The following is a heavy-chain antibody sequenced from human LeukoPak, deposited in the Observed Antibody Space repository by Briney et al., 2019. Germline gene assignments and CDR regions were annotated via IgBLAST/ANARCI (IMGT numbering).Heavy chain of an antibody. J-gene: IGHJ5*02. V-gene: IGHV1-18*01. Sequence: ASVKVSCKASGYTFTSYGISWVRQAPGQGLEWMGWISAYNGNTNYAQKLQGRVTMTTDTSTSTAYMELRSLRSDDTAVYYCARAGCSSTSCYEAPYNWFDPWGQGTLVTVSS. CDR2: ISAYNGNT. CDR1: GYTFTSYG. D-gene: IGHD2-2*01. CDR3: ARAGCSSTSCYEAPYNWFDP.